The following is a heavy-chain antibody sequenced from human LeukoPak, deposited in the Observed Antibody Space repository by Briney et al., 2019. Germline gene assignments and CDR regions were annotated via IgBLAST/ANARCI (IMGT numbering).Heavy chain of an antibody. CDR1: GFTFSSYG. CDR3: ARAPPPAVVAATHDAFDI. Sequence: PGGSLRLSCAASGFTFSSYGMHWVRQAPGKGLEWVAFIRYDGTNKYFADFVKGRFTISRDNSKNTLYLQMNSLRAEDTAVYYWARAPPPAVVAATHDAFDIWGQGTMVTVSS. J-gene: IGHJ3*02. CDR2: IRYDGTNK. V-gene: IGHV3-30*02. D-gene: IGHD2-15*01.